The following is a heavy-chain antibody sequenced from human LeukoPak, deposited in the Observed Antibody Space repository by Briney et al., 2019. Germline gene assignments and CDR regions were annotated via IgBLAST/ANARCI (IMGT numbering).Heavy chain of an antibody. V-gene: IGHV3-30*02. CDR1: GFTFSSYG. CDR2: IRYEGTEK. J-gene: IGHJ5*02. D-gene: IGHD3-10*01. Sequence: PGGSLRLSCAASGFTFSSYGMHWVRQAPGKVLEWVAFIRYEGTEKYYADSVKGRFTISRDNSKNTLYLEMNSLRTEDTAVYHCAKDLMRDRWFGESWGQGTLVTVSS. CDR3: AKDLMRDRWFGES.